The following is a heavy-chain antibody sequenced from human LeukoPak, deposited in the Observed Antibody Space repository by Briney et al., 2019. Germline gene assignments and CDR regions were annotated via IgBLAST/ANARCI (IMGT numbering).Heavy chain of an antibody. CDR3: TTKKGAYYYDSSGYLFDEDY. D-gene: IGHD3-22*01. V-gene: IGHV3-15*01. CDR2: IKSKTDGGTT. J-gene: IGHJ4*02. CDR1: GFTFSNAW. Sequence: KSGGSLRLSCAASGFTFSNAWMSWVRQAPGKGLEWVGRIKSKTDGGTTDYAAPVKGRFTISRDDSKNTLYLQMNSLKTEDTAVYYCTTKKGAYYYDSSGYLFDEDYWGQGTLVTVSS.